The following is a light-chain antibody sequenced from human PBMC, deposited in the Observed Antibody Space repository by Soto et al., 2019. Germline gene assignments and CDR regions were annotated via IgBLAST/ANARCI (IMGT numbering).Light chain of an antibody. J-gene: IGKJ1*01. CDR1: QDIRDF. CDR2: GAS. Sequence: IQLTQSPSSLSASVGDRVTITCRASQDIRDFVAWYQQKPGTVPRLLIFGASTLQSGVPSRFSGSGSGTEFTLSISNLQPEDIGTFYCQKYHSAPPTFGHGTMVEIK. V-gene: IGKV1-27*01. CDR3: QKYHSAPPT.